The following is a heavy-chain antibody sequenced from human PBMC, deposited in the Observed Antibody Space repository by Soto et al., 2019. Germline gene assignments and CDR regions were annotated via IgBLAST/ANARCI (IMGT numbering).Heavy chain of an antibody. V-gene: IGHV3-74*01. Sequence: GGSLRLSCAASGFTFSSYWMHWVRQAPGKGLVWVSRINSDGSSTSYADSVKGRFTISRDNAKNTLYLQMNSLRAEDTAVYYCARRFYDFWSAPGGYYYMDVWGKGTTVTVSS. CDR3: ARRFYDFWSAPGGYYYMDV. D-gene: IGHD3-3*01. J-gene: IGHJ6*03. CDR1: GFTFSSYW. CDR2: INSDGSST.